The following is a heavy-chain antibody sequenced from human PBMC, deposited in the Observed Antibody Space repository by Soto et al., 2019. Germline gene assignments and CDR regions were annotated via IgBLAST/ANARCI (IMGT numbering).Heavy chain of an antibody. CDR1: GGSFSGYY. D-gene: IGHD3-22*01. Sequence: SETLSLTCAVYGGSFSGYYWSWIRQPPGKGLGGIGEINHSGSTNYNPSLKSRVTISVDTSKNQFSLKLSSVTAADTAVYYCATFLLNYYDSSGYYYDYFDYWGQGTLVTVSS. CDR3: ATFLLNYYDSSGYYYDYFDY. J-gene: IGHJ4*02. V-gene: IGHV4-34*01. CDR2: INHSGST.